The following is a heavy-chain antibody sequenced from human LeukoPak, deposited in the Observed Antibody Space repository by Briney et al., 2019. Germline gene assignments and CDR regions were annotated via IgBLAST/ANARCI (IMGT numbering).Heavy chain of an antibody. CDR3: ARISRSEWELPHAFDI. V-gene: IGHV4-59*12. CDR1: GGSISSYY. CDR2: IYYSGST. J-gene: IGHJ3*02. Sequence: PSETLSLTCTVSGGSISSYYWSWIRQPPGKGLEWIGYIYYSGSTNYNPSLKSRVIISVDTSKNQFSLKLSSVTAADTAVYYCARISRSEWELPHAFDIWGQGTMVTVSS. D-gene: IGHD1-26*01.